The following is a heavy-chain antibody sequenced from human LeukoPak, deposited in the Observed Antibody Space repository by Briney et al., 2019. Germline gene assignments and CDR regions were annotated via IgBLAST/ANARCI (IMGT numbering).Heavy chain of an antibody. CDR3: AKDRTNFFYYLDI. J-gene: IGHJ6*03. CDR1: GFTFNYYA. CDR2: ISSEGDNK. V-gene: IGHV3-30-3*01. Sequence: GGSLRLSCAASGFTFNYYALHWVRQAPGKGLEWVASISSEGDNKHYLESVKGRFTISRDNSKNTLYLQMHNPRAEDTAIYYCAKDRTNFFYYLDIWGTGTTVIVSS.